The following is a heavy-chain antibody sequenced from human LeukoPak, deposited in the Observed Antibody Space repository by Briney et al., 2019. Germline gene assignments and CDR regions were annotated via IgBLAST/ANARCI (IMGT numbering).Heavy chain of an antibody. V-gene: IGHV1-18*04. D-gene: IGHD3-3*01. Sequence: GASVKVSCKASGYTFTSYYMHWVRQAPGQGLEWMGWISAYNGNTNYAQQLQGRVTMTTDTSTSTAYMELRSLRSDDTAVYYCARVPIGRFLEWLPTPPDYWGQGTLVTVSS. CDR2: ISAYNGNT. CDR3: ARVPIGRFLEWLPTPPDY. CDR1: GYTFTSYY. J-gene: IGHJ4*02.